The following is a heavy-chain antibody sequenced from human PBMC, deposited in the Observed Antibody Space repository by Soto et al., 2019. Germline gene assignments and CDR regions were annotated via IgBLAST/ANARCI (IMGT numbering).Heavy chain of an antibody. J-gene: IGHJ4*02. CDR3: ATGGIYDSSGYYENY. CDR1: GGSFSGYY. D-gene: IGHD3-22*01. CDR2: INHSGST. V-gene: IGHV4-34*01. Sequence: ASETLSLTCAVYGGSFSGYYWSWIRQPPGKGLEWIGEINHSGSTNYNPSLKSRVTISVDTSKNQFSLKLSSVTAADTAVYYCATGGIYDSSGYYENYWGQGTLVTVSS.